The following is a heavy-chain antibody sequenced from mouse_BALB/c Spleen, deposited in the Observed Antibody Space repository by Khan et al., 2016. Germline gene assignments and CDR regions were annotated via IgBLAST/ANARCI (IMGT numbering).Heavy chain of an antibody. V-gene: IGHV3-2*02. CDR3: AGNYDCDY. Sequence: EVQLQESGPGLVKPSQSLSLTCTVTGYSITSDYAWNWIRQFPGNKLEWMGYISYSGSTSYNPSLKSRISITRDTSKNQFFLQLNSVTTEDTATYYCAGNYDCDYWGQGTTLTVSS. CDR1: GYSITSDYA. CDR2: ISYSGST. J-gene: IGHJ2*01. D-gene: IGHD2-1*01.